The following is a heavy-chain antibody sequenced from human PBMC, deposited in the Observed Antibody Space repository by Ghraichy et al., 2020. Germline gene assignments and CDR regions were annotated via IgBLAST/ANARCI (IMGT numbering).Heavy chain of an antibody. Sequence: GSLRLSCAVSGFTLSGYWMSWVRQAPEKGLEWVANINPDGSEKDYVDSVKGRFTISRDDAKNSLYLQMNSLRAEDTAVYYCARGHIGRGQGTLVTVSS. CDR2: INPDGSEK. V-gene: IGHV3-7*03. CDR1: GFTLSGYW. J-gene: IGHJ4*02. CDR3: ARGHIG.